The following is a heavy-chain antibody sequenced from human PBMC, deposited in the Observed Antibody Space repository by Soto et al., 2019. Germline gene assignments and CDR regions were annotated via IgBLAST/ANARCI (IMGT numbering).Heavy chain of an antibody. Sequence: QLQLQESGSGLVKPSQTLSLTCAVSGGSISSGGYSWSWIRQPAGKGLEWIGYIYHSGSNYYNPSLKSRVTISVDRSTNQFSLKLSSVTAADTAVYYSASGGGLPRYYVGQGPLVTVSS. CDR1: GGSISSGGYS. D-gene: IGHD3-10*01. J-gene: IGHJ4*02. V-gene: IGHV4-30-2*01. CDR3: ASGGGLPRYY. CDR2: IYHSGSN.